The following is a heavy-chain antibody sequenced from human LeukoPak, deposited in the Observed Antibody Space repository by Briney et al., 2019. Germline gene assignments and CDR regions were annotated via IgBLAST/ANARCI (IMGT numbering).Heavy chain of an antibody. D-gene: IGHD1-26*01. CDR1: GYTFTSYG. Sequence: GASVKVSCKASGYTFTSYGISWVRQAPGQGLEWMGWISAYNGNTNYAQKLQGRVTMTTDTSTSTAYMELRSLRSDDTAVYYCAASKSGSYATLRLWGYWGQGTLVTVSS. CDR2: ISAYNGNT. V-gene: IGHV1-18*01. CDR3: AASKSGSYATLRLWGY. J-gene: IGHJ4*02.